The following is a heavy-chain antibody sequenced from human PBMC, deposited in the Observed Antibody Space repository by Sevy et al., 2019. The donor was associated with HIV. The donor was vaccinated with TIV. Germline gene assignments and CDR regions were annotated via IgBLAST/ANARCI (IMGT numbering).Heavy chain of an antibody. Sequence: GGSLRLSCAASGFTFSKYSMSWVRQPPGKGLEWVSTFSFGCGEINYADSVKGRFNISRDNSKSSVYLQRNNLRPEDTAVYYCAREGCTKPHDYWGQGTLVTVSS. D-gene: IGHD2-8*01. CDR2: FSFGCGEI. V-gene: IGHV3-23*01. J-gene: IGHJ4*02. CDR3: AREGCTKPHDY. CDR1: GFTFSKYS.